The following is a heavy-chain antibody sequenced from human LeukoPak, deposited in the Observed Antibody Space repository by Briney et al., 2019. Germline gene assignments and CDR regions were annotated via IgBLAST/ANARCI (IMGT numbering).Heavy chain of an antibody. CDR2: IYPGDSDT. CDR1: GYSFTSYW. D-gene: IGHD7-27*01. V-gene: IGHV5-51*01. Sequence: GESLKISCKGSGYSFTSYWIGWVRQMPGKGLEWMGIIYPGDSDTRYSPSFQGQVTISADKSISTAYLQWSSLKASDTAMYYCARQWGLPPQPYYYMDVWGKGTTVTVSS. CDR3: ARQWGLPPQPYYYMDV. J-gene: IGHJ6*03.